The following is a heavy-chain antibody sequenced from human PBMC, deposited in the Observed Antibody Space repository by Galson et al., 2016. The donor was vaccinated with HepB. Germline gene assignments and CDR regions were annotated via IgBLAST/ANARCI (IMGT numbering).Heavy chain of an antibody. D-gene: IGHD3-22*01. CDR2: IYPGDSDT. CDR3: ARRRGAGSSGYYFAFDY. CDR1: GYTFTRYW. Sequence: QSGAEVKKPGESLKISCKGSGYTFTRYWIGWVRQMPGKGLESMGIIYPGDSDTRYSPSFQGQVTLSGDKSISTAYLQWSSLRASDTAIYYCARRRGAGSSGYYFAFDYWGQGSLVTVSP. J-gene: IGHJ4*02. V-gene: IGHV5-51*01.